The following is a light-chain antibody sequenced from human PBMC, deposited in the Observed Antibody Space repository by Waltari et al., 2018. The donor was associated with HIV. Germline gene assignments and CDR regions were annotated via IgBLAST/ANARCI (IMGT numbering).Light chain of an antibody. CDR3: CSYAGSSTL. Sequence: QSALPQPASVSGSPGQSITIPCPGTSSDVGSYNLVSWYQQHPGKAPKLMIYEVSNRASGVSNRFSGSKSGNTASLTISGLQAEDEADYYCCSYAGSSTLFGGGTKLTVL. CDR2: EVS. V-gene: IGLV2-23*02. CDR1: SSDVGSYNL. J-gene: IGLJ3*02.